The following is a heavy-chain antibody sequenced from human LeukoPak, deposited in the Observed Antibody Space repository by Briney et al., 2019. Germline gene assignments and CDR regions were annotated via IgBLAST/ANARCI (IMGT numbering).Heavy chain of an antibody. V-gene: IGHV3-33*01. CDR2: IWYDGSNK. D-gene: IGHD6-13*01. CDR1: GFTFSSYG. Sequence: GGSLRLSCAASGFTFSSYGMHWVRQAPGKGLEWVAVIWYDGSNKYYADPVKGRFTISRDNSKNTLYLQMNSLRAEDTAVYYCAAHIAAAGTDAFDIWGQGTMVTVSS. J-gene: IGHJ3*02. CDR3: AAHIAAAGTDAFDI.